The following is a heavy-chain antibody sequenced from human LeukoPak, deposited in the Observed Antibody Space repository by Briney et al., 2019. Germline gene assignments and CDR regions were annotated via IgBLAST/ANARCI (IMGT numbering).Heavy chain of an antibody. CDR1: GFTFSSYA. V-gene: IGHV3-23*01. Sequence: GGSLRLSCAASGFTFSSYAMHWVRQAPGKGLEWVAAISSGGGHTYYADSVKGRFTIFRDNSKNTLFLQMNSLRVEDTALYYCAKSPPERLWFGESSPGDYFDSWGQGTLITVSS. CDR2: ISSGGGHT. J-gene: IGHJ4*02. CDR3: AKSPPERLWFGESSPGDYFDS. D-gene: IGHD3-10*01.